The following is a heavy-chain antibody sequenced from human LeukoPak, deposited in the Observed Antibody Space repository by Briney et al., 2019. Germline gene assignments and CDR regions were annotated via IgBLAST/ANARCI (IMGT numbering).Heavy chain of an antibody. CDR1: GFTFSIYA. D-gene: IGHD1-26*01. CDR3: AKDPGWGMVGAPFDY. CDR2: ISGSGHGT. V-gene: IGHV3-23*01. J-gene: IGHJ4*02. Sequence: PGGSLRLSCAASGFTFSIYAMSWVRQAPGKGLEWVSAISGSGHGTYYADSVKGRFTISRDNSKNTLYLQMNSLRAEDTAVYYCAKDPGWGMVGAPFDYWGQGTLVTVSS.